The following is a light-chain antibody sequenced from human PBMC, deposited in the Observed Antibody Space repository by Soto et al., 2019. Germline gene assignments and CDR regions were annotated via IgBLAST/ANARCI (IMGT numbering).Light chain of an antibody. CDR3: QHYQSGHPIT. CDR1: QSIRNW. J-gene: IGKJ5*01. Sequence: DIQMTQSPSTLSASVGDRVTITCRASQSIRNWLAWYQQKPGKAPKLLIHQASTLQSGVPSRFSGSGSGTDFTLTISSLEPEDFALYYCQHYQSGHPITFGQGTRLEIK. CDR2: QAS. V-gene: IGKV1-5*03.